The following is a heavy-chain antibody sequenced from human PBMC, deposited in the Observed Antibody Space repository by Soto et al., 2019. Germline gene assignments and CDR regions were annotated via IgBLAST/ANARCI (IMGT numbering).Heavy chain of an antibody. Sequence: GGSLRLSCAASGFTFSSYGMHWVRQAPGKGLEWVAVISYDGSNKYYADSVKGRFTISRDNSKNTLYLQMNSLRAEDTAVYYCAKDITGRWELRLDPWGQGTLVTVSS. CDR1: GFTFSSYG. J-gene: IGHJ5*02. V-gene: IGHV3-30*18. D-gene: IGHD1-26*01. CDR2: ISYDGSNK. CDR3: AKDITGRWELRLDP.